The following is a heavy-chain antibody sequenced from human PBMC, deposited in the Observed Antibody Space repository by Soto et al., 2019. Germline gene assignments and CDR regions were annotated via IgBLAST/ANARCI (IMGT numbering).Heavy chain of an antibody. V-gene: IGHV3-33*03. CDR3: AIYATELMDV. D-gene: IGHD2-8*01. Sequence: QVQLVESGGGVVQPGRSLRLSCAASGFAFSSYGMHWVRQAPGKGLEWVAVIWYDGSNKNYADSVKGRLTISRDNSKNTLYLKMNSLRPADTAVYYCAIYATELMDVWGQGTTVTVSS. J-gene: IGHJ6*02. CDR2: IWYDGSNK. CDR1: GFAFSSYG.